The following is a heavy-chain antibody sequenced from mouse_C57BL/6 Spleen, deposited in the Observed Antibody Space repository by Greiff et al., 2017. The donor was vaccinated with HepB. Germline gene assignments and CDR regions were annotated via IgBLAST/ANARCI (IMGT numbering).Heavy chain of an antibody. CDR2: IDPSDSYT. CDR1: GYTFTSYW. D-gene: IGHD2-12*01. J-gene: IGHJ2*01. CDR3: ARYSSYYFDY. Sequence: QVQLKQPGAELVKPGASVKLSCKASGYTFTSYWMQWVKQRPGQGLEWIGEIDPSDSYTNYNQKFKGKATLTVDTSSSTAYMQLSSLTSEDSAVYYCARYSSYYFDYWGQGTTLTVSS. V-gene: IGHV1-50*01.